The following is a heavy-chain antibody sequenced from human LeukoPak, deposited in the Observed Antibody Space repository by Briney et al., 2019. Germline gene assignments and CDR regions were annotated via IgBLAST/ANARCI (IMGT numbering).Heavy chain of an antibody. Sequence: GESLKISWQGSGYTFTSYWITWVRQMPGKGRGWMGRIDPTDSYTNYSPSFQGHVTISADRSISTAYLQWSSLKASDTAMYYCARLVVPFDYWGQGTPVTVSS. V-gene: IGHV5-10-1*01. D-gene: IGHD6-6*01. CDR3: ARLVVPFDY. J-gene: IGHJ4*02. CDR1: GYTFTSYW. CDR2: IDPTDSYT.